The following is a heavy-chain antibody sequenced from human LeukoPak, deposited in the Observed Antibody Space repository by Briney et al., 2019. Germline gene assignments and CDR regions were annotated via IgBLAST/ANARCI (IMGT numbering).Heavy chain of an antibody. V-gene: IGHV3-30-3*01. CDR1: GFTFSSYA. D-gene: IGHD2-15*01. CDR3: ARVVVAATVGFDP. J-gene: IGHJ5*02. Sequence: PGGSLRLSCAASGFTFSSYAMHWVRQAPGKGLEWVAVISYDGSNKYYADSVKGRFTISRDNSKNTLYLQMNSLRAEDTAVYYCARVVVAATVGFDPWGQGTLVTVSS. CDR2: ISYDGSNK.